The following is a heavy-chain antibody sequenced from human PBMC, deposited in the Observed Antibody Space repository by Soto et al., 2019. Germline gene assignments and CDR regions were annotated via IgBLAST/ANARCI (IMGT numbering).Heavy chain of an antibody. CDR2: INPNSGGT. J-gene: IGHJ1*01. CDR3: ARELYQGSIGAVYFQH. Sequence: QVQLVQSGAEVKKPGASVKVSCKASGYTFTGYYMHWVRQAPGQGLECMGWINPNSGGTNYAQKFQGWVTMTRDTSISTAYMELSRLISDDTAVYYCARELYQGSIGAVYFQHWGQGTLVTVSS. CDR1: GYTFTGYY. D-gene: IGHD6-6*01. V-gene: IGHV1-2*04.